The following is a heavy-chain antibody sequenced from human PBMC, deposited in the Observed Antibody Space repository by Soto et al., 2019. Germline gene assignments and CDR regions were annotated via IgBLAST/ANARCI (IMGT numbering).Heavy chain of an antibody. CDR3: AHMFGTVSHLGY. Sequence: QFTLKESGPTLVKPTQTLTLTCTFSGFSLTTSRVGVGWIRQPPGKALEWLALIYWDDDKRYSPSLRSRLTITKDTSKNQVVLTMTNMDPVDTATYYCAHMFGTVSHLGYWGQGTLVTVSS. CDR1: GFSLTTSRVG. V-gene: IGHV2-5*02. D-gene: IGHD3-10*02. CDR2: IYWDDDK. J-gene: IGHJ4*02.